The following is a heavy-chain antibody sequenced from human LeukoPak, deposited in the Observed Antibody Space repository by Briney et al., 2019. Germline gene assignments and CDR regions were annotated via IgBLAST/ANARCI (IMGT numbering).Heavy chain of an antibody. CDR1: GGSISSGGSY. CDR3: ARVSYYDSSAPNIIDY. Sequence: SETLSLTCTVSGGSISSGGSYWSWIRQHPGKGLEWIGYIYYSGSTYYNPSLKSRVTISVDTSKNQFSLKLSSVTAAATAVYYCARVSYYDSSAPNIIDYWGQGTLVTVSS. D-gene: IGHD3-22*01. J-gene: IGHJ4*02. CDR2: IYYSGST. V-gene: IGHV4-31*03.